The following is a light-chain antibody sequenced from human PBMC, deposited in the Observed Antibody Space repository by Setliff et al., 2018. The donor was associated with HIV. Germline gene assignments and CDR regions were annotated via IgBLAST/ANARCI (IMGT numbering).Light chain of an antibody. V-gene: IGLV2-23*02. CDR1: SSDIGRYNS. CDR3: CAYAGSDTWV. Sequence: QSALTQPASVSGSPGQSITIPCTGTSSDIGRYNSVSWYQQKPGKAPKLLIFDVNNRPSGVSTRFSASKSGNTASLSISGLQAGDEADYFCCAYAGSDTWVFGTGTKVTVL. J-gene: IGLJ1*01. CDR2: DVN.